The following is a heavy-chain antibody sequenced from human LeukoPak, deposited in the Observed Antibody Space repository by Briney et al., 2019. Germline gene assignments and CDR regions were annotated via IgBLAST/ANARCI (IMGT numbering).Heavy chain of an antibody. V-gene: IGHV1-2*02. Sequence: GASVKVSCKASGYTFTSYYMHWVRQAPGQGLEWMGWINPNSGGTNYAQKFQGRVTMTRDTSISTAYMELSRLRSDDMAMYYRARVREKRGNILTGYYNGRYVFDIWGQGTMVTVSS. CDR3: ARVREKRGNILTGYYNGRYVFDI. CDR2: INPNSGGT. D-gene: IGHD3-9*01. CDR1: GYTFTSYY. J-gene: IGHJ3*02.